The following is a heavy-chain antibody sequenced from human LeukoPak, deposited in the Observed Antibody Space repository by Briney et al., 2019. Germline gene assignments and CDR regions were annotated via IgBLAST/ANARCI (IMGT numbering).Heavy chain of an antibody. CDR3: ARLAFCTNAVCFSNYYYSMDV. D-gene: IGHD2-8*01. V-gene: IGHV5-51*03. J-gene: IGHJ6*03. CDR2: IYPVDSDT. Sequence: GESLKISCKGSGYSFTSYWLGWVRQMPGKGLEWMGIIYPVDSDTKYSPSFQGQVTISADKSISTAYLQWSSLKASDTAMYYCARLAFCTNAVCFSNYYYSMDVWGRGTTVTVSS. CDR1: GYSFTSYW.